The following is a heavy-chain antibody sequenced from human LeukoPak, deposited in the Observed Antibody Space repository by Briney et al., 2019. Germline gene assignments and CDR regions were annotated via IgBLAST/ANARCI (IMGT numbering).Heavy chain of an antibody. D-gene: IGHD7-27*01. CDR1: GYTFTGYY. CDR2: INPNSGGT. J-gene: IGHJ4*02. CDR3: ARASHSGDEVGY. V-gene: IGHV1-2*02. Sequence: ASVKVSCKASGYTFTGYYMHWVRQAPGQGLEWMGWINPNSGGTNYAQKFQGRVTMIRDTSISTAYMELSRLRSDDTAVYYCARASHSGDEVGYWGQGTLVTVSS.